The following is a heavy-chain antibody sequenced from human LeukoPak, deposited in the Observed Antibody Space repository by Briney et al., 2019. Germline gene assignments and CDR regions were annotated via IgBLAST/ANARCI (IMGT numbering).Heavy chain of an antibody. V-gene: IGHV1-2*02. D-gene: IGHD3-22*01. J-gene: IGHJ4*02. CDR1: GYTFTGYY. Sequence: ASVKVSCKASGYTFTGYYMHWVRQAPGQGPEWMGWINAISGGTNYAQNFQGRVTMTRDTSISTAYMDLSRLRSDDTAMYYCARIYYYDTSGYYYWGQGTLVTVSS. CDR3: ARIYYYDTSGYYY. CDR2: INAISGGT.